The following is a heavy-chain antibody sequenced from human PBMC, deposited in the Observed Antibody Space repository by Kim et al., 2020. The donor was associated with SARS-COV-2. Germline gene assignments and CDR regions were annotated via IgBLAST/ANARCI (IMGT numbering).Heavy chain of an antibody. CDR2: IYYSGRT. CDR3: ARSPLGYCSGNGFHFYGMDV. J-gene: IGHJ6*02. V-gene: IGHV4-39*01. D-gene: IGHD2-15*01. Sequence: SETLSLTCSVSGDSISSSTYYWGWIRQPPGKGLEWIGSIYYSGRTYNSGRTYYSPSLKSRVTVSVDTSKKLFSLKLTSVTTPDTAVYYCARSPLGYCSGNGFHFYGMDVWGQGTTVTVSS. CDR1: GDSISSSTYY.